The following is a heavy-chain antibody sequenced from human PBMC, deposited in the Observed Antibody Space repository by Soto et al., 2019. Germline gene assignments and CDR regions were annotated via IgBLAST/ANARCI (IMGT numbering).Heavy chain of an antibody. V-gene: IGHV4-30-2*01. Sequence: QLQLQESGSGLVKPSQTLSLTCAVSGGSISSGGYSWSWIRQPPGKGLEWIGYIYHSGSTYYNPSLRSRVTXXVXRXXNQFSLKLSSVTAADTAVYYCARGMVGDFRYGMDVWGQGTTVTVSS. CDR1: GGSISSGGYS. CDR3: ARGMVGDFRYGMDV. J-gene: IGHJ6*02. D-gene: IGHD2-21*02. CDR2: IYHSGST.